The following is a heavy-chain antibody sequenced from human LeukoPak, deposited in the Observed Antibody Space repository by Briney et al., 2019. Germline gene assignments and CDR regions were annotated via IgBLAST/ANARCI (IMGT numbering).Heavy chain of an antibody. CDR3: AKNGYGGNRGFDY. Sequence: GGSLRLSCAASGFTFSSYWMSWVRQAPGKGLEWVANIKQDGSEKYYVDSVKGRFTISRDNAKNSLYLQMNSLRAEDTALYYCAKNGYGGNRGFDYWGQGTLVTVSS. V-gene: IGHV3-7*03. D-gene: IGHD4-23*01. CDR1: GFTFSSYW. CDR2: IKQDGSEK. J-gene: IGHJ4*02.